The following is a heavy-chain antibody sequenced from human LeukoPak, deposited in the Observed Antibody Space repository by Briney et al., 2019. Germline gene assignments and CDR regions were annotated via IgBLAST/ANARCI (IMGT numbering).Heavy chain of an antibody. CDR2: VYTSGST. Sequence: SETLSLTCTLSSGSLSSSYWSWVRQPAGKGLEWIGRVYTSGSTNYNPSLKSRVTISVDTSKNQFSLRLTSVTAADTAVYYCAPRAGKLRYFDWFRDVWGKGTTVTVSS. D-gene: IGHD3-9*01. CDR3: APRAGKLRYFDWFRDV. J-gene: IGHJ6*04. V-gene: IGHV4-4*07. CDR1: SGSLSSSY.